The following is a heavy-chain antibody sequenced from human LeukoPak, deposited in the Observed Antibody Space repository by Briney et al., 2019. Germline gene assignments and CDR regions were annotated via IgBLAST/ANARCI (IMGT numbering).Heavy chain of an antibody. D-gene: IGHD3-22*01. CDR1: GGTFSNYA. V-gene: IGHV1-69*05. J-gene: IGHJ4*02. CDR3: ARGGEANYYDTSGYYLYYY. CDR2: IIPIFGTT. Sequence: SVKVSCKASGGTFSNYAISWVRQAPGQGLEWMGRIIPIFGTTNYAQKFQGRVTITTDESTSTAYMELSSLRSEDTAVYYCARGGEANYYDTSGYYLYYYWGQGTLVTVSS.